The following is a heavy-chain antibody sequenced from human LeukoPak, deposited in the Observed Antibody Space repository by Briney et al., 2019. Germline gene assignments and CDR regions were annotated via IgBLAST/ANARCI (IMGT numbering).Heavy chain of an antibody. D-gene: IGHD6-19*01. J-gene: IGHJ4*02. CDR3: ARAKLRGRSGWYPYYFDY. CDR1: GFTFSSYG. CDR2: ISYDGSNK. Sequence: GRSLRLSCAASGFTFSSYGMHWVRQAPGKGLEWVAVISYDGSNKYYADSVKGRFTISRDNSKNTLYLQMNSLRAEDTAVYYCARAKLRGRSGWYPYYFDYWGQGTLVTVSS. V-gene: IGHV3-30*03.